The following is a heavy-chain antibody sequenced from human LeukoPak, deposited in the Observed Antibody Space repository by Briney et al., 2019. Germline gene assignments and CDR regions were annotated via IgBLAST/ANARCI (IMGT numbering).Heavy chain of an antibody. CDR3: ARSRNEYSNLDPFDY. D-gene: IGHD4-11*01. V-gene: IGHV4-4*07. CDR2: IDTSGTT. J-gene: IGHJ4*02. CDR1: GGSIISYY. Sequence: SETLSLTRTVSGGSIISYYWSWIRQPAGKGLEWIGRIDTSGTTNYNPSLKSRVAISVDKSKNRFSLKLSSVTAADTAVYYCARSRNEYSNLDPFDYWGQGTLVTVSS.